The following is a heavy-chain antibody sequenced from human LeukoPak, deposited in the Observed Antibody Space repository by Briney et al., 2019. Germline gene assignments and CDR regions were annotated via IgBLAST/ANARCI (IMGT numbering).Heavy chain of an antibody. J-gene: IGHJ4*02. CDR3: ASVTLSAYDGDY. CDR2: INPKSGGT. CDR1: GYTFTGYY. Sequence: AASLKVSCTASGYTFTGYYMHWVRQAPGQGLEWMGWINPKSGGTNYAQKFQGRVTMTRDTSISTAYMELSRLRSDDTAVYYCASVTLSAYDGDYRGQGTLVTVSS. D-gene: IGHD5-12*01. V-gene: IGHV1-2*02.